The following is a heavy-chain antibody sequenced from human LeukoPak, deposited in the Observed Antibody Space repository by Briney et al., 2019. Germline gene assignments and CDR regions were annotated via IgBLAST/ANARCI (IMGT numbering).Heavy chain of an antibody. J-gene: IGHJ3*02. CDR3: ATAYDSSGYYADAFDI. CDR1: GYTLTELP. Sequence: ASVKVSCKVSGYTLTELPMHWVRQAPGKGLEWMGGFDPEDGETIYAQKFQGRVTMTEDTSTDTAYMELSSLRSEDTAVYYCATAYDSSGYYADAFDIWGQGTMVTVSS. D-gene: IGHD3-22*01. CDR2: FDPEDGET. V-gene: IGHV1-24*01.